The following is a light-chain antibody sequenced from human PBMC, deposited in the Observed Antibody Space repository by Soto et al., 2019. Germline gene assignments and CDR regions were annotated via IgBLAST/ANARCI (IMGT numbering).Light chain of an antibody. CDR2: AAS. CDR1: QSVASHY. Sequence: EIVLTQSPGTLYLSPGERATLSCRASQSVASHYLAWYQQTPGQAPRLLIYAASTRATGIPDRFSGSGSGTDFTLTISRLEPEDFAVYYCQLYGGSPIRYTFGQGTKLDIK. CDR3: QLYGGSPIRYT. V-gene: IGKV3-20*01. J-gene: IGKJ2*01.